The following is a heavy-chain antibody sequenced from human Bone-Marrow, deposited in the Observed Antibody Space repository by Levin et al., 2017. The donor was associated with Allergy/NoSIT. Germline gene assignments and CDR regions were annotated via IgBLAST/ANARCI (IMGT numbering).Heavy chain of an antibody. CDR1: GFTFDDYT. J-gene: IGHJ4*02. D-gene: IGHD6-19*01. V-gene: IGHV3-43*01. Sequence: GGSLRLSCSASGFTFDDYTMHWVRQGPGKGLEWVSLISWDGGTRFYADSVKGRFSISRDNSRNSLFLQMNSLRIEDTAFYYCGKDISRRGLAVSGDWGQGTLVTVSS. CDR3: GKDISRRGLAVSGD. CDR2: ISWDGGTR.